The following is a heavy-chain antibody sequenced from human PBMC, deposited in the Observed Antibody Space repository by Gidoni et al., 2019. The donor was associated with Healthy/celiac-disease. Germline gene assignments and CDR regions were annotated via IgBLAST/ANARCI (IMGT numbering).Heavy chain of an antibody. Sequence: SWNSGSIGYADSVKGRFTISRDNAKNSLYLQMNSLRAEDTALYYCAKAAATVTTLYYFDYWGQGTLVTVSS. D-gene: IGHD4-17*01. V-gene: IGHV3-9*01. CDR3: AKAAATVTTLYYFDY. J-gene: IGHJ4*02. CDR2: SWNSGSI.